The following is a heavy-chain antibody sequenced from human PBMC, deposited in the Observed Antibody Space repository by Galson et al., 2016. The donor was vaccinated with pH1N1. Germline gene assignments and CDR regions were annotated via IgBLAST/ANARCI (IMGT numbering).Heavy chain of an antibody. D-gene: IGHD5-24*01. Sequence: SLRLSCAASGFTFEEYGMHWVRQPPGKGLEWVSSITWNSAKIGYADSVKGRFIISRDNAKNSLFLQMKSVRPEDTAGYYCAKGPRQWLQYVACDISVQGTLVTVSS. CDR1: GFTFEEYG. CDR2: ITWNSAKI. J-gene: IGHJ3*02. CDR3: AKGPRQWLQYVACDI. V-gene: IGHV3-9*01.